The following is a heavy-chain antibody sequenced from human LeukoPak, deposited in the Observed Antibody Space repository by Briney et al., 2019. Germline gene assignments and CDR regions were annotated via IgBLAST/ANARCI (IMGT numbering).Heavy chain of an antibody. V-gene: IGHV3-33*01. CDR2: IWSDGSQK. CDR1: GFTFNRYG. J-gene: IGHJ4*02. Sequence: GGSLRLSCTASGFTFNRYGMHWVRKAPGKGLEWLADIWSDGSQKYYADSVKGRFTISRDNSKKTLNLQMSSLTAEDTAVYYCARDGGSGNYSSYFDYWGQGTQVTVSS. D-gene: IGHD1-26*01. CDR3: ARDGGSGNYSSYFDY.